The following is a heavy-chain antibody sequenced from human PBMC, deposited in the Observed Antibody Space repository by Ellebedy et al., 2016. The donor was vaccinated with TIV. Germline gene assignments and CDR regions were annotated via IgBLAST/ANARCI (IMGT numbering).Heavy chain of an antibody. D-gene: IGHD6-13*01. V-gene: IGHV4-4*07. CDR3: ARVRGEEFIAAGPEGWFDP. CDR1: GGSISSYY. J-gene: IGHJ5*02. CDR2: IYTSGST. Sequence: SETLSLXCTVSGGSISSYYWSWIRQPAGKGLEWIGRIYTSGSTNYNPSLKSRVTMSVDTSKNQFSLKLSSVTAADTAVYYCARVRGEEFIAAGPEGWFDPWGQGTLVTVSS.